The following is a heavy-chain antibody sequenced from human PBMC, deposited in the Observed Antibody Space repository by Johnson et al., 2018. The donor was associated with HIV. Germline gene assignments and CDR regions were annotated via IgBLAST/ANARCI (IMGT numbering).Heavy chain of an antibody. CDR2: ISYDGSNK. Sequence: QVQLVESGGGVVQPGRSLRLSCAASGFTFSNYGMHWVRQAPGKGLEWVAVISYDGSNKYYADSVKGRFTISRNNAKNSLYLQMNSLRAEDTAVYFCATVWRNEGRHAVDVWCQGTMVTVSS. V-gene: IGHV3-30*03. CDR3: ATVWRNEGRHAVDV. CDR1: GFTFSNYG. J-gene: IGHJ3*01. D-gene: IGHD1-1*01.